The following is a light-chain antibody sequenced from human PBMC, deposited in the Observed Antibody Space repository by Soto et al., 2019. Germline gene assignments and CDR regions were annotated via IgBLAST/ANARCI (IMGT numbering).Light chain of an antibody. CDR2: AAS. J-gene: IGKJ4*01. CDR3: QKFTSAPFT. Sequence: VVITQSPLYMLVILGKPASISCRSSQSLVYSNGNTYLNWYQQRPGQSPKLLIYAASILQSGVPSRSSGSGSGTDFTLTISSLQPEDVAIYYCQKFTSAPFTFGGGTKVDIK. CDR1: QSLVYSNGNTY. V-gene: IGKV2D-30*01.